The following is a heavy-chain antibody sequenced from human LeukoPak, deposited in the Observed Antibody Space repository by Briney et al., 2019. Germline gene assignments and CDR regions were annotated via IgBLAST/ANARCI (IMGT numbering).Heavy chain of an antibody. D-gene: IGHD2-15*01. Sequence: GGSLRLSCAASGFTFSSYEMNWVRQAPGKGLEWVSYISSSGSTIYYADSVKGRFTISRDNAKNSLYLQMNNLRAEDTAVYYCARDCSGGSCYSFHYYYGMDVWGQGTTVTVSS. V-gene: IGHV3-48*03. J-gene: IGHJ6*02. CDR1: GFTFSSYE. CDR3: ARDCSGGSCYSFHYYYGMDV. CDR2: ISSSGSTI.